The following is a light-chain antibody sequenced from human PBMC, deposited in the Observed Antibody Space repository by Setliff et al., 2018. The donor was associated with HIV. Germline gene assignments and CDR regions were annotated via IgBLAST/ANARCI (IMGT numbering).Light chain of an antibody. Sequence: QSVLTQPASVSGSPGQSITISCTGTSNDVGRYDLVSWYQQHPARAPKLIIYQATRRPSGVSNRFSGSKSGNVASLTIPGLQTEDGADYYCNSYTTSGTRVFGTGTKVTVL. CDR3: NSYTTSGTRV. CDR2: QAT. V-gene: IGLV2-14*02. J-gene: IGLJ1*01. CDR1: SNDVGRYDL.